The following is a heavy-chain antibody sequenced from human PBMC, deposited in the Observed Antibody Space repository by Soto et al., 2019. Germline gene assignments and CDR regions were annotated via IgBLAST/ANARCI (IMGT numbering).Heavy chain of an antibody. J-gene: IGHJ3*02. Sequence: EVQLVESGGGLVKPGGSLRLSCAASGFTFSSYSMNWVRQAPGKGLEWVSSISSSSSYIYYADSVKGRFTISRDNAKNSLYLQMNSLRAEDTAVYYCARPHFVSGSVETDAFDIWGQGTMVTVSS. CDR3: ARPHFVSGSVETDAFDI. V-gene: IGHV3-21*01. D-gene: IGHD3-3*01. CDR2: ISSSSSYI. CDR1: GFTFSSYS.